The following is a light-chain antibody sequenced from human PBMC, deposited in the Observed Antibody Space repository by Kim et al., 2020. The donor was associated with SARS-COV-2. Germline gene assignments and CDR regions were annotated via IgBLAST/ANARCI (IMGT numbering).Light chain of an antibody. V-gene: IGKV3-15*01. J-gene: IGKJ2*01. CDR2: GAS. CDR1: QTVHSN. Sequence: EIVMTQSPVTLSLPPGERATLSCRASQTVHSNLAWYQQKPGQAPRLLVYGASTRATGVPPRFSGSGSGTQFTLTISSLQSDDFAVYYCQHYHNWPLYTFGQGTKLEI. CDR3: QHYHNWPLYT.